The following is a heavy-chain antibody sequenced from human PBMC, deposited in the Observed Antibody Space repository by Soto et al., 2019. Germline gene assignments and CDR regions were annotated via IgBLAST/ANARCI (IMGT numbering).Heavy chain of an antibody. D-gene: IGHD5-12*01. V-gene: IGHV4-59*01. CDR3: ARDLLVATTGYGMDV. Sequence: SETLSLTCTVSGGSISSYYWSWIRQPPGKGLEWIGYIYYSGNTNYNPSLKSRVTISVDTSKNQFSLKLSSVTAADTAVYYCARDLLVATTGYGMDVWGQGTTVTVSS. CDR2: IYYSGNT. J-gene: IGHJ6*02. CDR1: GGSISSYY.